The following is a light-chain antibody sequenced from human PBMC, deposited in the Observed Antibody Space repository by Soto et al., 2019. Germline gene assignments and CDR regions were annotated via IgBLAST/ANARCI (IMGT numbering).Light chain of an antibody. Sequence: DIQMTQSPSTLSASVGERFTITGMASQSVSNWLAWYQQKPGKANKVLIYDVYSLDRGVPSRFSGSGSGTELILTISSLQPDDFATYYCQPYNSYSVTFGQGTRLEIK. V-gene: IGKV1-5*01. CDR1: QSVSNW. CDR2: DVY. CDR3: QPYNSYSVT. J-gene: IGKJ5*01.